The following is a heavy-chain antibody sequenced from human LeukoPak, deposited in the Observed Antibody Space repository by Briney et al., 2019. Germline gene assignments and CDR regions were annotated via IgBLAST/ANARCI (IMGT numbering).Heavy chain of an antibody. CDR3: ARDKRRYCSSTSCYFGGY. CDR1: GFTSSSYA. J-gene: IGHJ4*02. V-gene: IGHV3-30*04. Sequence: PGGSLRLSCAASGFTSSSYAMHWVRQAPGKGLEWVAVISYDGSNKYYADSVKGRFTISRDNSKNTLYPQMNSLRAEDTAVYYCARDKRRYCSSTSCYFGGYWGQGTLVTVSS. D-gene: IGHD2-2*01. CDR2: ISYDGSNK.